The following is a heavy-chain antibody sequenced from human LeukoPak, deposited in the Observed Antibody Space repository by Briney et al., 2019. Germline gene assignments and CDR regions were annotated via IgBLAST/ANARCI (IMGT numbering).Heavy chain of an antibody. Sequence: GGSLRLSCAASGLTVNNNYMNWVRQAPGKGLEWVSALYIGGNTYYADSVRGRFTISRDNSKNTLYLQMNSLRVEDTAVYYCAIDPNWGTHSWGQGVLVTVSS. CDR2: LYIGGNT. CDR3: AIDPNWGTHS. J-gene: IGHJ4*02. V-gene: IGHV3-53*01. CDR1: GLTVNNNY. D-gene: IGHD7-27*01.